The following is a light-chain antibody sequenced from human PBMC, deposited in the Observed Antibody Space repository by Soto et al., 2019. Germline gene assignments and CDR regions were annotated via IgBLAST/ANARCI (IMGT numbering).Light chain of an antibody. Sequence: EIVLTQSPGTLSLSPGERATLSCRASQSVSGSYLAWYQQKPGQAPRLLIYGTSTRATGIPGRFSGSGSGTEFTLTISSLQSEDFAVYYCQQYNHWWTFGQGTKVDIK. J-gene: IGKJ1*01. CDR3: QQYNHWWT. CDR2: GTS. V-gene: IGKV3-15*01. CDR1: QSVSGSY.